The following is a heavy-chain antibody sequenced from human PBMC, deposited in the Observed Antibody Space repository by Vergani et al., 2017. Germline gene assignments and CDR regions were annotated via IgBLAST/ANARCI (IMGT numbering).Heavy chain of an antibody. CDR2: IRYDGSNK. Sequence: VHLLESGGGQVEAGGSLRLSCAASGFTFSSYGMHWVRQAPGKGLEWVAFIRYDGSNKYYADSVKGRFTISRDNSKNTLYLQMNSLRAEDTAVYYCAKDLDDYVWGSYHPGDYWGQGTLVTVSS. CDR1: GFTFSSYG. J-gene: IGHJ4*02. V-gene: IGHV3-30*02. D-gene: IGHD3-16*02. CDR3: AKDLDDYVWGSYHPGDY.